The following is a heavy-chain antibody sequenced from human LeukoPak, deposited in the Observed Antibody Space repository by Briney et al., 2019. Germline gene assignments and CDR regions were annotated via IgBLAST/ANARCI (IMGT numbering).Heavy chain of an antibody. CDR2: MNPNSGNT. CDR3: ARVGYYGDYLHFDY. J-gene: IGHJ4*02. D-gene: IGHD4-17*01. Sequence: ASVKVSCKASGHTFTSYDINWVRQATGQGLEWMGWMNPNSGNTGYAQKVQGRVTMTTDTSTSTAYMELRSLRSDDTAVYYCARVGYYGDYLHFDYWGQGTLVTVSS. V-gene: IGHV1-8*01. CDR1: GHTFTSYD.